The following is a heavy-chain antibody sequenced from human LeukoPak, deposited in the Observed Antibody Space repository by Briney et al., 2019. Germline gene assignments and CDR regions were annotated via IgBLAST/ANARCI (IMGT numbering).Heavy chain of an antibody. CDR2: INPNSGGT. V-gene: IGHV1-2*02. D-gene: IGHD2-8*01. CDR3: ARGDIVLMVYAPFDY. J-gene: IGHJ4*02. CDR1: GYTFTGYY. Sequence: GASVKVSCKASGYTFTGYYMHWVRQAPGQGLEWMGWINPNSGGTNYAQKFQGRITMTRDTSISTAYMELSRLRSDDTAVYYCARGDIVLMVYAPFDYWGQGTLVTVSS.